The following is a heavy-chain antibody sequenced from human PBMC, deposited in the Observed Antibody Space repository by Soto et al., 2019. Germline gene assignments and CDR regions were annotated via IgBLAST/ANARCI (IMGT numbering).Heavy chain of an antibody. CDR3: ARCYGSGKKDV. V-gene: IGHV3-21*01. D-gene: IGHD3-10*01. Sequence: EVQLVESGGGLVKSGGSLRLSCAASGFSFSSYSINWVRQDPGKGLEWVSYISSSSSSIYYADSAKDRFTISRDNAKNSLYLKRINLRVEDTAVCVCARCYGSGKKDVWGQGTTVTVSS. J-gene: IGHJ6*02. CDR1: GFSFSSYS. CDR2: ISSSSSSI.